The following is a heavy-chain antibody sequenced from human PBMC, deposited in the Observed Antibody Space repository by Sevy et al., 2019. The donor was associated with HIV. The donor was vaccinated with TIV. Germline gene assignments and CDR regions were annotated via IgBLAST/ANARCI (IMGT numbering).Heavy chain of an antibody. CDR2: ISASGTT. V-gene: IGHV4-61*02. J-gene: IGHJ2*01. CDR1: GGSISTVDYY. D-gene: IGHD3-9*01. Sequence: SETLSLTCTISGGSISTVDYYCTWIRQPAGKGLEWIGRISASGTTTHNPSLKSRVTMSVDTSQNQFSLKLTSVTAADTAMYYCVKEHFDWLLPSYYFDLWGRGTLVTVSS. CDR3: VKEHFDWLLPSYYFDL.